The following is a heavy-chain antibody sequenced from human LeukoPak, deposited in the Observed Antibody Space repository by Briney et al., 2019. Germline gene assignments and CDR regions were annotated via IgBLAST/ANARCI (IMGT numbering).Heavy chain of an antibody. D-gene: IGHD6-6*01. J-gene: IGHJ4*02. CDR1: GFTFDDYA. CDR3: ARAEYSSSVPFFDY. V-gene: IGHV3-9*01. Sequence: GWSLRLSCAASGFTFDDYAMHWVRQAPGKGLEWVSGISWNSGSIGYADSVKGRFTISRDNSKNTLYLQMNSLRAEDTAVYYCARAEYSSSVPFFDYWGQGTLVTVSS. CDR2: ISWNSGSI.